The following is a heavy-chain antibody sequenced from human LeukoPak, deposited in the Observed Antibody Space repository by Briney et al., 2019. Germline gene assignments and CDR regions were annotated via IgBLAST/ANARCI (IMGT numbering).Heavy chain of an antibody. J-gene: IGHJ3*02. CDR3: ATSKYQLLLDAFDI. V-gene: IGHV4-34*01. CDR1: GGSFSGYY. CDR2: INHSGST. D-gene: IGHD2-2*01. Sequence: SETLSLTCAVSGGSFSGYYWSWIRQPPGKGLEWIGEINHSGSTNYNPSPKSRVTISVDTSKNQFSLKLSSVTAADTAVYYCATSKYQLLLDAFDIWGQGTMVTVSS.